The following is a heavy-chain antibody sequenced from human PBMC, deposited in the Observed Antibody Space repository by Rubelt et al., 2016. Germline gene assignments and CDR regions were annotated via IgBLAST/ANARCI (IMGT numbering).Heavy chain of an antibody. Sequence: QVQLQQSGPGLVKPSQTLSLTCAISGDSVSSDSAAWSWIRQSPSRGLEWLGRTYYRSKWYNEYAVFMKSRLTINPDTSKYQFSLHLSSVTPEDTAVYYCAGSRGGAVDYWDQGTLVTVSS. D-gene: IGHD3-10*01. CDR1: GDSVSSDSAA. CDR2: TYYRSKWYN. J-gene: IGHJ4*02. V-gene: IGHV6-1*01. CDR3: AGSRGGAVDY.